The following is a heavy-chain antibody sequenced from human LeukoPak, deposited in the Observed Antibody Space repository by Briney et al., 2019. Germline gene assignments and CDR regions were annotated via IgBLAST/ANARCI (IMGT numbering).Heavy chain of an antibody. J-gene: IGHJ3*02. Sequence: PGGSLRLSCAASGFTFSSYEMNWVRQAPGKGLEWVSYISSSGSTIYYADSVKGRFTISRDNAMNSLYLQMNSLRAEDTAVYYCARVQGLDILTGYYKSDAFDIWGQGTMVTVSS. V-gene: IGHV3-48*03. CDR1: GFTFSSYE. CDR2: ISSSGSTI. CDR3: ARVQGLDILTGYYKSDAFDI. D-gene: IGHD3-9*01.